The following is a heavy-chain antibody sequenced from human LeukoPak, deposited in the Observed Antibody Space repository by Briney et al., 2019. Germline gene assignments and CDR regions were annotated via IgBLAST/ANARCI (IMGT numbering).Heavy chain of an antibody. J-gene: IGHJ4*02. Sequence: PGGSLRLSCAASGLTFSSYGMHWVRQAPGKGLEWVAVISYDGSNKYYADSVKGRFTISRDNSKNTLYLQMNSLRAEDTAVYYCAKLPTKTSGWYDLDYWGQGTLVTVSS. V-gene: IGHV3-30*18. CDR3: AKLPTKTSGWYDLDY. CDR2: ISYDGSNK. CDR1: GLTFSSYG. D-gene: IGHD6-19*01.